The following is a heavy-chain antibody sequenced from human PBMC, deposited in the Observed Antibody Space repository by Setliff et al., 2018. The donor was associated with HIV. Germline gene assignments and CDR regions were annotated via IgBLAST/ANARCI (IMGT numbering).Heavy chain of an antibody. CDR2: INPNSDDT. Sequence: GASVKVSCKASGYTFTGYYIHWVRQAPGQGLEWMGWINPNSDDTIYAQTFQGRVTMTRGTSTSTAYMELSRLRSDDTAVYYCARTEYFDFWSGPRGFDPWGQGTLVTVSS. CDR3: ARTEYFDFWSGPRGFDP. CDR1: GYTFTGYY. D-gene: IGHD3-3*01. J-gene: IGHJ5*02. V-gene: IGHV1-2*02.